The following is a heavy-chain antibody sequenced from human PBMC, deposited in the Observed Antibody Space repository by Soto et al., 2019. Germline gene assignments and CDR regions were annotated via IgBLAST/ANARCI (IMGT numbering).Heavy chain of an antibody. V-gene: IGHV1-24*01. CDR2: FDPEDGET. J-gene: IGHJ4*02. CDR3: ATASWSLIPERGYSYGYTFDY. Sequence: SVKVSCKVSGYTLTELSMHWVRQAPGKGLEWMGGFDPEDGETIYAQKFQGRVTMTEDTSTDTAYMELSSLRSEDTAVYYCATASWSLIPERGYSYGYTFDYWGQGTLVTVSS. D-gene: IGHD5-18*01. CDR1: GYTLTELS.